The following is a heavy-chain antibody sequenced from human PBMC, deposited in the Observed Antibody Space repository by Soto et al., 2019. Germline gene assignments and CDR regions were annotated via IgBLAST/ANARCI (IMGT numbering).Heavy chain of an antibody. CDR3: ARGGYVMVVTASLDY. V-gene: IGHV1-46*01. J-gene: IGHJ4*02. CDR1: GDTFTDYY. D-gene: IGHD2-21*02. CDR2: VNPSGGHT. Sequence: QVQLMQSGAEVKKPGASVKVSCKASGDTFTDYYIHWVRQAPGQGLEWMGTVNPSGGHTTYAQHFLGRVTMTWDTSTSTLYMELTSLTSDDTAIYHAARGGYVMVVTASLDYWGQGTLVTVSS.